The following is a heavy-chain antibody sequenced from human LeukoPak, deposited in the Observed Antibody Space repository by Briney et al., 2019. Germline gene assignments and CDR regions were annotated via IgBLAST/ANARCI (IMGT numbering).Heavy chain of an antibody. CDR2: INHSGST. CDR3: ARGRSRYDYYGSGSYQN. J-gene: IGHJ4*02. CDR1: GFTFSNAW. V-gene: IGHV4-34*01. D-gene: IGHD3-10*01. Sequence: GSLRLSCAASGFTFSNAWMSWVRQAPGKGLEWIGEINHSGSTNYNPSLKSRVTISVDTSKNQFSLKLSSVTAADTAVYYCARGRSRYDYYGSGSYQNWGQGTLVTVSS.